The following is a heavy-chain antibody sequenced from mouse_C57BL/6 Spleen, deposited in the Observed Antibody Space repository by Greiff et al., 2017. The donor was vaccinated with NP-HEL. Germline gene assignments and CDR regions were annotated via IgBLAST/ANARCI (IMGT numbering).Heavy chain of an antibody. CDR2: ISDGGSYT. CDR3: ARDRTVVPHYYAMDY. D-gene: IGHD1-1*01. Sequence: EVKLMESGGGLVKPGGSLKLSCAASGFTFSSYAMSWVRQTPEKRLEWVATISDGGSYTYYPDNVKGRFTISRDNAKNNLYLQMSHLKSEDTAMYYCARDRTVVPHYYAMDYWGQGTSVTVSS. CDR1: GFTFSSYA. J-gene: IGHJ4*01. V-gene: IGHV5-4*01.